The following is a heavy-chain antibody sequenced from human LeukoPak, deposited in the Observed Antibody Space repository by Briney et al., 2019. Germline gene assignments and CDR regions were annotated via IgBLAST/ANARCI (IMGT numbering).Heavy chain of an antibody. D-gene: IGHD5-12*01. Sequence: SETVSLTCTVSGASISRYFWNWIRQPPGKELEWIGYISSGGSTNYNPSLKSRVTISIDTSKNQFSLKLTSATAADTAVYYCARGDDYKSTLFDYWGQGTLVTVSS. V-gene: IGHV4-59*01. CDR2: ISSGGST. J-gene: IGHJ4*02. CDR1: GASISRYF. CDR3: ARGDDYKSTLFDY.